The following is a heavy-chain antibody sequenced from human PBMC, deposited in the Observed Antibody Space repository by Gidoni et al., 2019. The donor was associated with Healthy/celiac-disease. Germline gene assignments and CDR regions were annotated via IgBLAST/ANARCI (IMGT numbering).Heavy chain of an antibody. CDR3: ARDWPTYYDFWSGYYTAFDI. CDR1: GYTFTSYA. D-gene: IGHD3-3*01. Sequence: QVHLVQSGAEVKKPGASVTVSCKASGYTFTSYALHWVRQAPGQRLEWMGWINAGNGNTKYSQKFQGRVTITRDTSASTAYMELSSLRSEDTAVYYCARDWPTYYDFWSGYYTAFDIWGQGTMVTVSS. V-gene: IGHV1-3*01. J-gene: IGHJ3*02. CDR2: INAGNGNT.